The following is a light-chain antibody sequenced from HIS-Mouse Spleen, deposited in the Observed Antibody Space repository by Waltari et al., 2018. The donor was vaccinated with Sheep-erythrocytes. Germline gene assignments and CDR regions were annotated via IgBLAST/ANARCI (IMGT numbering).Light chain of an antibody. CDR1: ALPKQD. Sequence: SYELTQPPSVSVSPGQTARTTCTGDALPKQDAYWYQQKPGQAPVLVIYKDSERPSGIPERFSGSSSGTTFTLTISGVQAEDEADYYCQSADSSGTYHYVFGTGTKVTVL. J-gene: IGLJ1*01. CDR3: QSADSSGTYHYV. CDR2: KDS. V-gene: IGLV3-25*03.